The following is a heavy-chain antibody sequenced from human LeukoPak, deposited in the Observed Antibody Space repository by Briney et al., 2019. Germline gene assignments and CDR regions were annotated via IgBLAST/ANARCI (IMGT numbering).Heavy chain of an antibody. Sequence: GGSLRLSCAASGLTGSHNYVSWVRQAPGKGLEWVSYITSSSNTVHYADSVKGRFTLSRDNAKSSLYLQMNSLRAEDTAIYYCARLLSGWYLADYWGQGTLVTVSS. D-gene: IGHD6-19*01. CDR1: GLTGSHNY. J-gene: IGHJ4*02. V-gene: IGHV3-11*04. CDR3: ARLLSGWYLADY. CDR2: ITSSSNTV.